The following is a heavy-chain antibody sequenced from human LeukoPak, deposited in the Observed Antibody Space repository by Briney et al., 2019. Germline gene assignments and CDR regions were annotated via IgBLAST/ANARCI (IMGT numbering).Heavy chain of an antibody. V-gene: IGHV3-20*04. D-gene: IGHD3-22*01. J-gene: IGHJ3*02. Sequence: GGSLRLSCAASGFTLDDYGMSWVRQAPGKGLEWVSGINWNGGSTGYADSVKGRFTISRDNAKNSLYLQMNSLRAEDTALYYCARDYYYDSSGSNAFDIWGRGTMVTVSS. CDR2: INWNGGST. CDR3: ARDYYYDSSGSNAFDI. CDR1: GFTLDDYG.